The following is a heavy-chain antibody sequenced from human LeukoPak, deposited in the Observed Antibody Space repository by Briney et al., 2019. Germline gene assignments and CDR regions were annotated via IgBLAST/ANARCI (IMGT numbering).Heavy chain of an antibody. CDR3: ARRYFDWFLGAGGSLDV. D-gene: IGHD3-9*01. Sequence: GGSLRLSCAGSGFTFRSYWMHCGRQAPGKGLEWVANIKQDGSEKYYVDSVKGRFTISRDNANDSVYLQMNSLRAEDTAVYYCARRYFDWFLGAGGSLDVWGQGTMVTVSS. J-gene: IGHJ3*01. CDR1: GFTFRSYW. V-gene: IGHV3-7*01. CDR2: IKQDGSEK.